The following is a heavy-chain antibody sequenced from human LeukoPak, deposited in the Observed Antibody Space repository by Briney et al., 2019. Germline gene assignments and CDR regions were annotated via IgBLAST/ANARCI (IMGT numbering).Heavy chain of an antibody. J-gene: IGHJ3*02. CDR2: IYWNDDD. CDR1: GLSLSTSGVG. D-gene: IGHD6-13*01. V-gene: IGHV2-5*01. CDR3: AHRLRAAVAFDAFDI. Sequence: ESGPTLVKPTQTLTLTCTFSGLSLSTSGVGGGWIRQPPGEALEWLAFIYWNDDDRYSPSLKSRLTITKDTSKNQVVLAMTNVDPVDTATYYCAHRLRAAVAFDAFDIWGQGTMVTVSS.